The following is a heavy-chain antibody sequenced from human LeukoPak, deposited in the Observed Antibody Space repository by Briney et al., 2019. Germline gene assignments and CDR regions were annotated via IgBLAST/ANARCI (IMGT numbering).Heavy chain of an antibody. CDR3: ARVVSSWYFDY. J-gene: IGHJ4*02. V-gene: IGHV3-30-3*01. CDR1: GFSFDDYA. D-gene: IGHD6-13*01. CDR2: ISYDGNNK. Sequence: GGSLRLSCAASGFSFDDYAMHWVRQAPGKGLEWVAVISYDGNNKYYADSVKGRFTISRDNSNNTLYLQMNSLRAEDTAVYYCARVVSSWYFDYWGQGTLVTVSS.